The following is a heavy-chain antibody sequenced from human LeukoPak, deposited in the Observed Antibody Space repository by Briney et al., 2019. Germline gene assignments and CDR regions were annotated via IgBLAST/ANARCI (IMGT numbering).Heavy chain of an antibody. J-gene: IGHJ4*02. V-gene: IGHV4-59*08. D-gene: IGHD6-19*01. CDR2: FYYSGST. Sequence: SETLSLTRTVSGGSISSYYWSWIRQPPGEGLGWIGYFYYSGSTNYNPSLKSPVTISVDTSKNQFSLELSSVTAADTAVYYCARLATAGYLNFWGQGALVTVSS. CDR1: GGSISSYY. CDR3: ARLATAGYLNF.